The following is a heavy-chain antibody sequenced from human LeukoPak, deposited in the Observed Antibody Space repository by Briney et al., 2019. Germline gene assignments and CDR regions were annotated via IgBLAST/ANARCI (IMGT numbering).Heavy chain of an antibody. CDR3: AKGADDYGDYYFDY. V-gene: IGHV3-33*06. CDR2: IWYDGSNK. J-gene: IGHJ4*02. Sequence: GGSLRLSCAASGFTFNSYGMHWVRQAPGKGLEWVAVIWYDGSNKYYADSVKGRFTISRDNSKNTLYLQMNSLRAEDTAVYYCAKGADDYGDYYFDYWGQGTLVTVSS. CDR1: GFTFNSYG. D-gene: IGHD4-17*01.